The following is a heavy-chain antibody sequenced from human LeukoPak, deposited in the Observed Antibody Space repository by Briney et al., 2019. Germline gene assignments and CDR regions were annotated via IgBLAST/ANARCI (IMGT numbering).Heavy chain of an antibody. Sequence: PTGETLTLTCAVSGVYFNNSWMTWVRQPPGKGLEWVAIINSDGTHNDDLASVKARYIIFRDKAKNSLSLQMNGLRVERAGVYYCARDPSWGALDIWGQGTMVAVSS. CDR2: INSDGTHN. CDR3: ARDPSWGALDI. D-gene: IGHD7-27*01. J-gene: IGHJ3*02. CDR1: GVYFNNSW. V-gene: IGHV3-7*01.